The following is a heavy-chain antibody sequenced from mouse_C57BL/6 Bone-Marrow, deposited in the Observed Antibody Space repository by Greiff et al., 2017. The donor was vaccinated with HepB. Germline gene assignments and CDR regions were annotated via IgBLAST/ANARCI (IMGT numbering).Heavy chain of an antibody. V-gene: IGHV1-53*01. CDR3: ASSRAYYYGSFYAMDY. CDR2: INPSNGGT. J-gene: IGHJ4*01. Sequence: VQLQQPGTELVKPGASVKLSCKASGYTFTSYWMHWVKQRPGQGLEWIGNINPSNGGTNYNEKFKSKATMTVDKSTSTAYMQLSSLTSEDSAVYYCASSRAYYYGSFYAMDYWGQGTSVTVSS. CDR1: GYTFTSYW. D-gene: IGHD1-1*01.